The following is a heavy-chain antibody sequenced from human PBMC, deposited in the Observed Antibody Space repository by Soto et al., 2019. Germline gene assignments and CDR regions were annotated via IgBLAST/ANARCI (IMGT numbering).Heavy chain of an antibody. Sequence: QVQLVESGGGVVQPGRSLRLSCAASGFTFSSYGMHWVRQAPGKGLEWVAVISYDGSNKYYADSVKGRFTISRDNSKNTLYLQMNSLRAEDTAVYYCAIPEDNWGQGTLVTVSS. CDR2: ISYDGSNK. CDR3: AIPEDN. CDR1: GFTFSSYG. J-gene: IGHJ4*02. V-gene: IGHV3-30*03.